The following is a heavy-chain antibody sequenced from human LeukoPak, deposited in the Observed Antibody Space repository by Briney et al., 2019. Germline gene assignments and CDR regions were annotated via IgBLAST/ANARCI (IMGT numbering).Heavy chain of an antibody. CDR2: ISSSGSTI. Sequence: GGSLRLSCAASGFTFSSYEMNWVRQAPGEGLEWVSYISSSGSTIYYADSVKGRFTISRDNAKNSLYLQMNSLRAEDTAVYYCAEHGITMIGGVWGKGTTVTISS. CDR1: GFTFSSYE. CDR3: AEHGITMIGGV. V-gene: IGHV3-48*03. J-gene: IGHJ6*04. D-gene: IGHD3-10*02.